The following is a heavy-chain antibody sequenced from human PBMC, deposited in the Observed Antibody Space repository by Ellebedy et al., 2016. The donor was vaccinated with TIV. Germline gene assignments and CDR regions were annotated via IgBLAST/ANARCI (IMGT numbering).Heavy chain of an antibody. Sequence: SLKISCAASGFPVEDYAMHWVRQAPGKGLEWVSGISWNSDSIGYADSVKGRFTISRDNAKNSLYLQMNSLRAEDTALYYCEKDFWVWGKGTTVTVSS. J-gene: IGHJ6*04. V-gene: IGHV3-9*01. CDR2: ISWNSDSI. CDR1: GFPVEDYA. D-gene: IGHD3-3*01. CDR3: EKDFWV.